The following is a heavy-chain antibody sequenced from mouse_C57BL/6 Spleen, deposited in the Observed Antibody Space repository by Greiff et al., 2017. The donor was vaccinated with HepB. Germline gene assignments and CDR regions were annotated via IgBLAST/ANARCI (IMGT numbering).Heavy chain of an antibody. J-gene: IGHJ2*01. CDR2: INPNNGGT. V-gene: IGHV1-26*01. CDR3: ARGGPKENYIDY. CDR1: GYTFTDYY. Sequence: VHVKQSGPELVKPGASVKISCKASGYTFTDYYMNWVKQSHGKSLEWIGDINPNNGGTSYNQKFKGKATLTVDKSSSTAYMERRSLTSEDSAVYYCARGGPKENYIDYWGQGTTLTVSS.